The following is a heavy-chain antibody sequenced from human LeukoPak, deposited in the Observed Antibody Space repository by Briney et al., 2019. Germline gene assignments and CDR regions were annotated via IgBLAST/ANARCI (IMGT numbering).Heavy chain of an antibody. J-gene: IGHJ4*02. CDR3: ARNYYYAGSGYIDY. Sequence: SGPTLVNPTQTLTLTCTFSGFSLSTSGMCVSWIRQPPGKALEWLARIDWDDDKYYITSLKSRLTISKDTSKNQVVLTMTNMDPVDTATYYCARNYYYAGSGYIDYWGQGTLVTVSS. D-gene: IGHD3-22*01. CDR1: GFSLSTSGMC. CDR2: IDWDDDK. V-gene: IGHV2-70*11.